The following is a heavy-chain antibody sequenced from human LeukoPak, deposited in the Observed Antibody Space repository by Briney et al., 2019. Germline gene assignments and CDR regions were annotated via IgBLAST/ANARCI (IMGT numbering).Heavy chain of an antibody. J-gene: IGHJ4*02. CDR3: ARAYPNSSGYSYDY. D-gene: IGHD3-22*01. CDR2: IYTSGST. V-gene: IGHV4-61*02. CDR1: GGSISSGSYY. Sequence: PSETLSLTCTVSGGSISSGSYYWSWIRQPAGKGLEWIGRIYTSGSTNYNPSLESRVTISVDTSKNQFSLKLSSVSAADTAVYYCARAYPNSSGYSYDYWGQGTLVTVSS.